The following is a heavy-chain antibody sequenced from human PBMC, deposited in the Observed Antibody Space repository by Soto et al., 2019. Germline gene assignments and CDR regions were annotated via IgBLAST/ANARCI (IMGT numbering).Heavy chain of an antibody. V-gene: IGHV4-59*11. J-gene: IGHJ3*01. D-gene: IGHD1-26*01. CDR2: INYSGSS. CDR1: GGSISSHY. CDR3: ARPYSETYWAAFDV. Sequence: QVLLQESGPGLVKPSETLSLTCTVSGGSISSHYWSWIRQPPGKGLEWIGYINYSGSSNYNPSLKRRVTIALDTSKNQFSLKLRSVTAADTAVYYCARPYSETYWAAFDVWGQGTMVTVSS.